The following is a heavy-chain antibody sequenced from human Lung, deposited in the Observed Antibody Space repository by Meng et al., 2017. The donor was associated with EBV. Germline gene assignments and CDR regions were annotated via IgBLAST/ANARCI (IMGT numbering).Heavy chain of an antibody. D-gene: IGHD2-15*01. CDR3: ARGLCISGGSCPLDY. J-gene: IGHJ4*02. Sequence: QGPPEEPCPCLVTPLGPLSLTCLVSGGSISSSNWWSWVRQPPGKGLEWIGEIYHSGSTNYNPSLKSRVTISVDKSKNQFSLKLSSVTAADTAVYYCARGLCISGGSCPLDYCGQGTLVTVSS. CDR1: GGSISSSNW. V-gene: IGHV4-4*03. CDR2: IYHSGST.